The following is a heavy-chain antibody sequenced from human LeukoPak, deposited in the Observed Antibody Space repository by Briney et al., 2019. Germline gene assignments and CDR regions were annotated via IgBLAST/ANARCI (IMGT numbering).Heavy chain of an antibody. CDR1: GFTFSSYG. CDR2: ISYDGSNK. CDR3: AKDFSHAYRLLLGVSYYYGMDV. V-gene: IGHV3-30*18. Sequence: PGGSLRLSCAASGFTFSSYGMHWVRQAPGKGLEWVAVISYDGSNKYYADSVKGRFTISRDNSKNTLYLQMNSLRAEDTAVYYCAKDFSHAYRLLLGVSYYYGMDVWGQGTTVTVSS. D-gene: IGHD2-2*01. J-gene: IGHJ6*02.